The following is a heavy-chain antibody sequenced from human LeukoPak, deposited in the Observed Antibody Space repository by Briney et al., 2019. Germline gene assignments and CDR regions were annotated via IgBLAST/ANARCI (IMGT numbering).Heavy chain of an antibody. CDR3: ARVVLRYFDWFGY. Sequence: ASVKVSCKASGYTFTSYGISWVRQAPGQGLEWMGWISAYNGNTNYAQKFQGRVTMTRNTSISTAYMELSSLRSEDTAVYYCARVVLRYFDWFGYWGQGTLVTVSS. CDR1: GYTFTSYG. J-gene: IGHJ4*02. V-gene: IGHV1-18*04. CDR2: ISAYNGNT. D-gene: IGHD3-9*01.